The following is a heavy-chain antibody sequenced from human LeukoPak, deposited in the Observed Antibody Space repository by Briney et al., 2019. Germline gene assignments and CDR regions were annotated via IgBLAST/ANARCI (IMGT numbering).Heavy chain of an antibody. CDR2: ISSSGSYI. D-gene: IGHD2-2*01. Sequence: GGSLRLSCAASGFTLSSCSMNWVRQAPGKGLEWVSCISSSGSYIYYADSVKGRFTISRDNAKNSLYLQMNNLRAEDTAVYYCARDEYASSPGYFDYWGQGTLVTVSS. V-gene: IGHV3-21*01. J-gene: IGHJ4*02. CDR3: ARDEYASSPGYFDY. CDR1: GFTLSSCS.